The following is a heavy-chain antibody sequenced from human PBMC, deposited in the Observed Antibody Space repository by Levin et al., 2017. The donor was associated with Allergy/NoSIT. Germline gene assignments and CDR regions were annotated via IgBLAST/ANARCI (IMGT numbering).Heavy chain of an antibody. CDR1: GYTFGNYG. CDR3: AKKGAAERFDWFDR. Sequence: GESLKISCKASGYTFGNYGIGWVRQAPGQGLEWMGWINAKNGNTKYAQKFQDRVTMTTDTSTSTADLELRRLTSDDAAVYYCAKKGAAERFDWFDRWGQGTLVTVSS. CDR2: INAKNGNT. V-gene: IGHV1-18*01. D-gene: IGHD1-26*01. J-gene: IGHJ5*02.